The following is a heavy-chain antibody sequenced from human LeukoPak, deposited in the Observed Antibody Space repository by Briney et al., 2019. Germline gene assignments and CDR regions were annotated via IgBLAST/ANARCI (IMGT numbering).Heavy chain of an antibody. V-gene: IGHV3-23*01. CDR3: AKETTPNFGSGSYSYDY. Sequence: GGSLRLSCAASGFTFTNFAMNWVRQAPGKGLEWVSSISHSGGSTYYADSVKDRFTISRDNSKNTLYLQMSSLRAEDTALYYCAKETTPNFGSGSYSYDYRGQGTLVTVSS. D-gene: IGHD3-10*01. J-gene: IGHJ4*02. CDR2: ISHSGGST. CDR1: GFTFTNFA.